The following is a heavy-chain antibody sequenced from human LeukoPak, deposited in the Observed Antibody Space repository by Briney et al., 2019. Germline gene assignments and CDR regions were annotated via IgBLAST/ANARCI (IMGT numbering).Heavy chain of an antibody. CDR3: ASPLYYDTRGFYYQVFD. J-gene: IGHJ4*02. CDR1: GFTFSRYS. CDR2: ITSSSSSTYR. Sequence: GGSLRLSCAASGFTFSRYSMNWVRQAPGKGLEWVSSITSSSSSTYRYYADSVKGRFTVSRDNAKNSLYLQMNSLRAEDTAVYYCASPLYYDTRGFYYQVFDWGQGTLVTVSS. V-gene: IGHV3-21*01. D-gene: IGHD3-22*01.